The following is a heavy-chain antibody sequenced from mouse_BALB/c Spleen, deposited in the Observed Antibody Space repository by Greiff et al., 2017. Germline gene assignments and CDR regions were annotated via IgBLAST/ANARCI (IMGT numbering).Heavy chain of an antibody. Sequence: EVKLMESGGGLVKPGGSLKLSCAASGFTFSSYTMSWVRQTPEKRLEWVATISSGGSYTYYPDSVKGRFTISRDNAKNTLYLQMSSLKSEDTAMYYCTRDRNYRYDRYAMDYWGQGTSVTVSS. V-gene: IGHV5-6-4*01. CDR2: ISSGGSYT. CDR3: TRDRNYRYDRYAMDY. CDR1: GFTFSSYT. J-gene: IGHJ4*01. D-gene: IGHD2-14*01.